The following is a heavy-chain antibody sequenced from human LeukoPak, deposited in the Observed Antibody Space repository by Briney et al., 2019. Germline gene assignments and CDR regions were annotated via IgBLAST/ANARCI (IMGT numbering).Heavy chain of an antibody. CDR1: GGSISNYY. V-gene: IGHV4-59*01. CDR2: VYYTGST. J-gene: IGHJ4*02. Sequence: SETLSLTCPVSGGSISNYYYWTWIRQPPGKGLEWIGYVYYTGSTNFNPSLKSRVTMSLDTSRNQFSLKLTPLTAADTAVYYCARGAMATTPFFDYWGQGTLVTVSS. CDR3: ARGAMATTPFFDY. D-gene: IGHD5-24*01.